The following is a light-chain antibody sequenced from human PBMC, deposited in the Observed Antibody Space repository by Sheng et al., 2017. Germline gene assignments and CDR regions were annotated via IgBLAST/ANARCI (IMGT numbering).Light chain of an antibody. CDR3: MQVFQTPWT. J-gene: IGKJ1*01. CDR1: QSLLHSNGYNY. V-gene: IGKV2-28*01. Sequence: DIVMTQSPLSLPVTPGEPASISCRSSQSLLHSNGYNYLDWYLQKPGQSPQLLIYLGSNRASGVPDRFSGSGSGTDFTLKISRVEAEDVGVYYCMQVFQTPWTFGQGTTVEI. CDR2: LGS.